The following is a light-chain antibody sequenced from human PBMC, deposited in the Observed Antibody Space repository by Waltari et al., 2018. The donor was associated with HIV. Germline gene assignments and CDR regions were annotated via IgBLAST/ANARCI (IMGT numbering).Light chain of an antibody. CDR1: EDIISS. J-gene: IGKJ5*01. CDR2: AAS. V-gene: IGKV1-12*01. Sequence: QMTQPPSSVSASVGDRVTITCRASEDIISSLAWYQQKPGRAPKLLIYAASRLQSGVPSRFTGSGSGTDFTLNISSLQPEDFATYYCQQADSFPRNFGPGTRLEI. CDR3: QQADSFPRN.